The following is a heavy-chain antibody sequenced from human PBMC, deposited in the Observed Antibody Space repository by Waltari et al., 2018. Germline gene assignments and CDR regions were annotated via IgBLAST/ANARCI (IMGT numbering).Heavy chain of an antibody. D-gene: IGHD3-10*01. Sequence: QVQLVESGGGVVQPGRSLRLSCAASGFTFSSYGMHWVRQAPGKGLEWVAVIGYDGSNKYYADSVKGRFTISRDNSKNTLYLQMNSLRAEDTAMYYCARHGSGSYYGTFDYWGQGTLVTVSS. CDR1: GFTFSSYG. V-gene: IGHV3-33*08. CDR3: ARHGSGSYYGTFDY. CDR2: IGYDGSNK. J-gene: IGHJ4*02.